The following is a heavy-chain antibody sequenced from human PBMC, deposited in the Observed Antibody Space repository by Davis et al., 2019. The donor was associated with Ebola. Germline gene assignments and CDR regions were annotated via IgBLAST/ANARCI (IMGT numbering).Heavy chain of an antibody. CDR1: GFTVSSNY. Sequence: GESLKISCAASGFTVSSNYMSWVRQAPGKGLQYVSGITNNGGSTYYADSVKGRFIISRDNSKNTLYLQMSSLRIEDTAVYYCVKGSITMTVVVYFDLWGQGTLVTVSP. CDR3: VKGSITMTVVVYFDL. J-gene: IGHJ4*02. D-gene: IGHD3-22*01. V-gene: IGHV3-64D*06. CDR2: ITNNGGST.